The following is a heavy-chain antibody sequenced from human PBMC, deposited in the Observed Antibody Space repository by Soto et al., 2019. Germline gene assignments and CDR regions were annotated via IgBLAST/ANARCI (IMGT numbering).Heavy chain of an antibody. CDR1: GFTFSSYD. J-gene: IGHJ4*02. Sequence: GGSLRLSCAASGFTFSSYDMHWVRQATGKGLEWVSAIGTAGDTYYPGSVKGRFTISRENAKNSLYLQMNSLRAEDTAVYYCARAGYSGTHWGGYYFDYWGQGTLVTVSS. D-gene: IGHD1-26*01. CDR3: ARAGYSGTHWGGYYFDY. V-gene: IGHV3-13*01. CDR2: IGTAGDT.